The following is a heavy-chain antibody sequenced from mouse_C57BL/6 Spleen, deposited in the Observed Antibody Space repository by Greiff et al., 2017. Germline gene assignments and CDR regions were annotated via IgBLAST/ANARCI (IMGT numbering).Heavy chain of an antibody. CDR3: AREGYYGSVFDY. J-gene: IGHJ2*01. CDR1: GFTFSSYA. D-gene: IGHD1-1*01. Sequence: DVMLVESGGGLVKPGGSLKLSCAASGFTFSSYAMSWVRQTPEKRLEWVATISDGGSYTYYPDNVKGRFTISRDNAKNNLYLQMSHLKSEDTAMYYCAREGYYGSVFDYWGQGTTLTVSS. V-gene: IGHV5-4*01. CDR2: ISDGGSYT.